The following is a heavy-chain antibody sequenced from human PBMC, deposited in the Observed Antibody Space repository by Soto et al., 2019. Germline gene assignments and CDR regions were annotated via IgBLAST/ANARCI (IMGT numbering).Heavy chain of an antibody. D-gene: IGHD5-12*01. Sequence: QVQLQESGPGLMKPSQTLSLTCGVSGVSISSVDHFWSWIRQSPGRGPEYIGYVYYTGSTYFNPSHKGRLDISIDTSKNVFSGNLGSAPPAAPAVYFCARGDVAPPHATLDSWGQGILVTVSS. CDR2: VYYTGST. CDR3: ARGDVAPPHATLDS. CDR1: GVSISSVDHF. J-gene: IGHJ4*02. V-gene: IGHV4-30-4*01.